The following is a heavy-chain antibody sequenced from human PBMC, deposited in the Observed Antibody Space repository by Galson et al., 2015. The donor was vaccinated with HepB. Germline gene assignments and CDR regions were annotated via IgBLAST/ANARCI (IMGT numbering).Heavy chain of an antibody. D-gene: IGHD2-15*01. CDR2: IWNDGGNK. J-gene: IGHJ4*02. CDR3: AREPYDQGYCSGDRCLGGYFDY. CDR1: GFSFSTYG. V-gene: IGHV3-33*01. Sequence: SLRLSCAASGFSFSTYGMHWVRLAPGMGLEWVSVIWNDGGNKYYTDSVKGRFTVSRDNSKNTLYLQMNSLRVEDTAIYYCAREPYDQGYCSGDRCLGGYFDYWGQGTLVTVSS.